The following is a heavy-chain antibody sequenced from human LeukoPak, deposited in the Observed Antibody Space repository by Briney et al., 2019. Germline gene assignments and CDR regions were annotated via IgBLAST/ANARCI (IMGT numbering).Heavy chain of an antibody. CDR1: GGSISNYY. J-gene: IGHJ5*02. Sequence: SETLSLTCTVSGGSISNYYWTWIRQPPGKGLEWIGYIYYSGSTNYNPSLKSRVTISVDTSKNQFSLNLSSVTAADTAVYYCARDSSSPKCYYGSGCGNNWFDPWGQGTLVTVSS. V-gene: IGHV4-59*01. CDR2: IYYSGST. D-gene: IGHD3-10*01. CDR3: ARDSSSPKCYYGSGCGNNWFDP.